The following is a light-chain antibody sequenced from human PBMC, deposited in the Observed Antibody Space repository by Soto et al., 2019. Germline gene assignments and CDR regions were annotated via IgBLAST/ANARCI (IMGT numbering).Light chain of an antibody. Sequence: QSVLTQPPSASGSPGQSVAISRTGTSRDVGGYNYVSWYQQNPGNAPKLMIYEVNKRPSGVPDRFSGSKSGNTASLTVSGLQAEDESDYYCSSYAGSSNVFGTGTKVTVL. CDR3: SSYAGSSNV. J-gene: IGLJ1*01. CDR2: EVN. V-gene: IGLV2-8*01. CDR1: SRDVGGYNY.